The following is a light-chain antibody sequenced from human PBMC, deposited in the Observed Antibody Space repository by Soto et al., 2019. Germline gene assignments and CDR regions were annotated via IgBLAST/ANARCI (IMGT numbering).Light chain of an antibody. Sequence: EIVLTQSPGTLSLSPGERATLSCRASQSVSSSNLAWYQQKPGQAPRRLIFGASTRATGIPDRFSGSGSATYFTLTINRLEPEDFSVYYCQQYGSSPMYSFGQGTKPEIK. CDR1: QSVSSSN. V-gene: IGKV3-20*01. J-gene: IGKJ2*03. CDR3: QQYGSSPMYS. CDR2: GAS.